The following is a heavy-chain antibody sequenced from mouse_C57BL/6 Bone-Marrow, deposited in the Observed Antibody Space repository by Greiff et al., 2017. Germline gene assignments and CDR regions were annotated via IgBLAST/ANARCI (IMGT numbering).Heavy chain of an antibody. CDR3: GRADYDYAMDY. J-gene: IGHJ4*01. D-gene: IGHD2-4*01. CDR1: GYTFTTYP. Sequence: VKLVESGAELVKPGASVKMSCKASGYTFTTYPIEWMKQNHGKSLEWIGNFHPYNDDTKYNEKFKGKATLTVEKSSSTVYLELSRLTSDDAAVYYCGRADYDYAMDYWGQGTSVTVSS. CDR2: FHPYNDDT. V-gene: IGHV1-47*01.